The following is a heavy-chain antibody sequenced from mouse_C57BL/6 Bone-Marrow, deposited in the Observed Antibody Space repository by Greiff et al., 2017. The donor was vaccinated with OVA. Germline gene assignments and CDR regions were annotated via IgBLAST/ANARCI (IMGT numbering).Heavy chain of an antibody. D-gene: IGHD3-2*02. V-gene: IGHV1-12*01. CDR3: ARRDSSGYDAMDY. CDR2: IYPGDGDT. CDR1: GYTFTSYN. Sequence: QVQLQQSGAELVRPGASVKMSCKASGYTFTSYNMHWVKQTPRQGLEWIGAIYPGDGDTSYNQKFKGKATLTVDKSSTTAYMQISSLTSEDSAVYFCARRDSSGYDAMDYWGQGTSVTVSS. J-gene: IGHJ4*01.